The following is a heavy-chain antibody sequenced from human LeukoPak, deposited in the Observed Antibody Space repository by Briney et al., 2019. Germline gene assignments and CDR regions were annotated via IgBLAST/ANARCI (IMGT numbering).Heavy chain of an antibody. CDR3: ARDPPHGMDV. CDR1: GFTFANYN. V-gene: IGHV3-48*01. J-gene: IGHJ6*02. Sequence: GESLRLSCAASGFTFANYNFNWVRQAPGEGLEWVSYISSTSSTIYYADSMKGRLTISRDNAKNSLYLQMNSLRAEDTAVYYCARDPPHGMDVWGQGTTVTVSS. CDR2: ISSTSSTI.